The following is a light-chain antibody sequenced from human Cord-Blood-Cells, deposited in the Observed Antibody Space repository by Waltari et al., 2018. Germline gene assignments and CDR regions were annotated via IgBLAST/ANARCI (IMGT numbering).Light chain of an antibody. V-gene: IGKV1-39*01. Sequence: DIQMTQSPSSLSASVGARITITCRASQSISSYLNWYQQKPGKAPKLLIYAASSLQSGVPSRFSGSGSGTDFTLTISSLQPEDFATYYGQQSYSTPPLSFGQGTKLEIK. CDR2: AAS. CDR1: QSISSY. CDR3: QQSYSTPPLS. J-gene: IGKJ2*03.